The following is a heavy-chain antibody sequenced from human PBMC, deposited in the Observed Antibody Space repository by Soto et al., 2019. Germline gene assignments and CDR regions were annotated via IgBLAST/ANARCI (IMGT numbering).Heavy chain of an antibody. V-gene: IGHV4-34*01. CDR1: GGSFSGYY. D-gene: IGHD3-3*01. Sequence: PSETLSLTCAVYGGSFSGYYWSWIRQPPGKGLEWIGEINHSGSTYYNPSLKSRVTISVDTSKNQFSLKLSSVTAADTAVYYCARVVVDFWSGYPYYYYYGMDVWGQGTTVTVSS. J-gene: IGHJ6*02. CDR2: INHSGST. CDR3: ARVVVDFWSGYPYYYYYGMDV.